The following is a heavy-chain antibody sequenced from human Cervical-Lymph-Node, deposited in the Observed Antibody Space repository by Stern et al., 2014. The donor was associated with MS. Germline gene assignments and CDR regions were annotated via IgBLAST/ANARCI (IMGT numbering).Heavy chain of an antibody. CDR1: GFSFSGYW. D-gene: IGHD3-3*01. Sequence: EVQLVESGGVLVQPGGSLRLSCAASGFSFSGYWMHWPPQPPGKGPVGLSRMNSDGSRINYADSVKGRFTISRDNAKHTLYLQMNSLRAEDSAVYYCARDGFTKAMDVWGQGTTVTVS. CDR3: ARDGFTKAMDV. V-gene: IGHV3-74*01. CDR2: MNSDGSRI. J-gene: IGHJ6*02.